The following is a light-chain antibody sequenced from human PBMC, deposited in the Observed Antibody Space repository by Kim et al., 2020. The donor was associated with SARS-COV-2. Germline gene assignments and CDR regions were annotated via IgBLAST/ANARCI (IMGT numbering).Light chain of an antibody. Sequence: QSVLTQPPSASGTPGQRVTISCSGSSYNIGGNTVNWYQQLPGTAPKLLIYSDTQRPSGVPDRFSGSKSGTSASLAISGLQSEDEADYYCAAWDDSLNPHVVFGGGTQLAVL. CDR1: SYNIGGNT. J-gene: IGLJ2*01. V-gene: IGLV1-44*01. CDR3: AAWDDSLNPHVV. CDR2: SDT.